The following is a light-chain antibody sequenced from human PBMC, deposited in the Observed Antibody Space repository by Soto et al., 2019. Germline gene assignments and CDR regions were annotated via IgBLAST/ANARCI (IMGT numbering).Light chain of an antibody. CDR1: QSVSSSY. J-gene: IGKJ1*01. CDR2: GAS. Sequence: EIVLTQSPGTLSLAPGDRATLSCRASQSVSSSYLVWYQQNVGQAPRLLIYGASSRATGIADRFSGSGSGTEFTLPIIRLEPEDFAVYYCQQYSFSPPWTFGQGTKVEVK. CDR3: QQYSFSPPWT. V-gene: IGKV3-20*01.